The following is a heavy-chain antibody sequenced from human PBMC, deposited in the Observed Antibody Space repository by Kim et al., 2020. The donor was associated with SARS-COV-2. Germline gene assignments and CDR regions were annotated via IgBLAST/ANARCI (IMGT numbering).Heavy chain of an antibody. CDR1: GFTFSNAW. J-gene: IGHJ6*02. CDR3: TWFGELLPYYYYGMDV. D-gene: IGHD3-10*01. Sequence: GGSLRLSCAASGFTFSNAWMSWVRQAPGKGLEWVGRIKSKTDGGTTDYAAPVKGRFTISRDDSKNTLYLQMNSLKTEDTAVYYCTWFGELLPYYYYGMDVWGQGTTVTVSS. V-gene: IGHV3-15*01. CDR2: IKSKTDGGTT.